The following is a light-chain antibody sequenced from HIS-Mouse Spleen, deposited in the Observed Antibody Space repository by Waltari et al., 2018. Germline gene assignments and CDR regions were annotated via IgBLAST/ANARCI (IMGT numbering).Light chain of an antibody. J-gene: IGKJ2*01. CDR3: QQYYSTPYT. CDR2: WAS. V-gene: IGKV4-1*01. CDR1: QSVLYSSNNKNY. Sequence: DIVMTQSPDSLAVSLGARATINCKSSQSVLYSSNNKNYLAWYQQKPGQPPKLLIYWASTRDSGVPDRFSGSGSGTDFTLTISSLQAEDVAVYYCQQYYSTPYTFGQGTKLEIK.